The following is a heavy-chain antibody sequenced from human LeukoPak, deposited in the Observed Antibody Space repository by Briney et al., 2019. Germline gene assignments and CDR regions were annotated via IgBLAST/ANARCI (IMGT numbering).Heavy chain of an antibody. Sequence: ASVKVSCKASGYMFTNYHMHWVRQAPGQGLEWRGVINTSDGGTSYAQKFQGRVTVTRDTSTSTVYMELSSLRSEDTAVYYCGRDDGYCGGDCYSGVDFWGQGTLVAVSS. V-gene: IGHV1-46*01. D-gene: IGHD2-21*02. CDR3: GRDDGYCGGDCYSGVDF. CDR1: GYMFTNYH. J-gene: IGHJ4*02. CDR2: INTSDGGT.